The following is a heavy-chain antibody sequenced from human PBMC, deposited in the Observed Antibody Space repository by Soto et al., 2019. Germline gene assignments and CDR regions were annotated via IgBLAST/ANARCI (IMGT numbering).Heavy chain of an antibody. CDR1: GFTFSTYG. V-gene: IGHV3-23*01. CDR3: AKSGDTTGYAY. J-gene: IGHJ4*02. D-gene: IGHD2-15*01. CDR2: ISSGGGTT. Sequence: EVQLLESGGDLVQPGGSLRLSCAATGFTFSTYGLTWVRQAPGKGLEWVSGISSGGGTTQYADSVKGRFTVSRDNSKNTLYLQMNSLRAEDTAVYYCAKSGDTTGYAYWCQGTLVTVSS.